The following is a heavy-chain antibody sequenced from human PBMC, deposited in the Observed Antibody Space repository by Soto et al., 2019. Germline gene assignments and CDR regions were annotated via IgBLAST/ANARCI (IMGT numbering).Heavy chain of an antibody. V-gene: IGHV3-33*01. CDR1: GYTFTSYG. J-gene: IGHJ4*02. Sequence: SCKASGYTFTSYGMHWVRQAPGKGLEWVAVIWYDGSNKYYADSVKGRFTISRDNSKNTLYLQMNSLRAEDTTVYYCARDTGGYDSDYFDYRGQGTLVTVSS. CDR2: IWYDGSNK. D-gene: IGHD5-12*01. CDR3: ARDTGGYDSDYFDY.